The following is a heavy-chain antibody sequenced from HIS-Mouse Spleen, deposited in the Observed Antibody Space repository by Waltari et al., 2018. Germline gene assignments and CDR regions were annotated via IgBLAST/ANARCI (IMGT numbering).Heavy chain of an antibody. J-gene: IGHJ2*01. CDR3: AREIPYSSSWYDWYFDL. CDR1: GGSISSSSYY. Sequence: QLQLQESGPGLVKPSETLSLTCTVSGGSISSSSYYWGWIRQPPGKGLEWIGSIYYSGRTYYHPPLKSRVTISVGTSKNQFSLKLSSVTAADTAVYYCAREIPYSSSWYDWYFDLWGRGTLVTVSS. D-gene: IGHD6-13*01. CDR2: IYYSGRT. V-gene: IGHV4-39*07.